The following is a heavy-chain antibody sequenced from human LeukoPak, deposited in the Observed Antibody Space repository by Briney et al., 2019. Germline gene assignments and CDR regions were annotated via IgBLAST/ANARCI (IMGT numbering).Heavy chain of an antibody. CDR1: GFTFSSYA. D-gene: IGHD1-26*01. J-gene: IGHJ4*02. V-gene: IGHV3-23*01. Sequence: PGGSLRLSCAASGFTFSSYAMSWVRQAPGKGLEWVSVISGSGGSTYSADSVKGRFTISRDNSKNTLYLQMNSLRAEDTAVYFCAKSQDGGRLFHFDYWAREPWSPSPQ. CDR2: ISGSGGST. CDR3: AKSQDGGRLFHFDY.